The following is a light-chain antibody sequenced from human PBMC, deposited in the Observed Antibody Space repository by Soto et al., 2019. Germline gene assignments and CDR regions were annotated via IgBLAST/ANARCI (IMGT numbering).Light chain of an antibody. CDR3: GADHGSGSNFVV. J-gene: IGLJ2*01. V-gene: IGLV9-49*01. CDR2: VGTGGIVG. CDR1: SGYSNYK. Sequence: QSVLTQPPSASASLGASVTLTCTLSSGYSNYKVDWYQQRPGKGPRFVMRVGTGGIVGSKGDGIPDRFSVLGSGLNRYLTIKNIQEEDERDSHCGADHGSGSNFVVFGGGTKLTVL.